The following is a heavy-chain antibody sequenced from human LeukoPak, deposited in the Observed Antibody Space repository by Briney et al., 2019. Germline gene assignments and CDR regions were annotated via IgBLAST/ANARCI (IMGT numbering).Heavy chain of an antibody. CDR3: TRVTSWRTGFDY. CDR1: GFSFEAYG. CDR2: ITWNSDDM. D-gene: IGHD1-1*01. Sequence: PGGSLRLSCAASGFSFEAYGMYWVRQAPGKGLEWVSGITWNSDDMAYADSVKGRFTISRDNAENCLYLQMNSLTVEDTALYYCTRVTSWRTGFDYWGQGTLVTVSS. J-gene: IGHJ4*02. V-gene: IGHV3-9*01.